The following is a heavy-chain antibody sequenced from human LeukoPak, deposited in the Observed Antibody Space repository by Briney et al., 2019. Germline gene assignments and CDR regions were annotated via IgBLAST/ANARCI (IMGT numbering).Heavy chain of an antibody. J-gene: IGHJ4*02. CDR2: ITHVGDTT. CDR3: VRDARSTPDGFDF. Sequence: GGSLRLSCAASGFTFSSHAMSWVRQAPGKGLEWVSGITHVGDTTYYADSVKGRFTISRDNSKNTLFLQMNSLRGEDTAVFYCVRDARSTPDGFDFWGQGTLVTVSS. D-gene: IGHD2-15*01. V-gene: IGHV3-23*01. CDR1: GFTFSSHA.